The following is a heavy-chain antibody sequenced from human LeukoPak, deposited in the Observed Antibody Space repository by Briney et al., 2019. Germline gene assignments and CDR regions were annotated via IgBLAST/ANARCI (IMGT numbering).Heavy chain of an antibody. J-gene: IGHJ6*02. CDR1: GFTFSSYS. D-gene: IGHD5-12*01. V-gene: IGHV3-21*01. CDR3: ARDGMGGHDLPSGWYYYYGMDV. Sequence: PGGSLRLSCAASGFTFSSYSMNWVRQAPGKGLEWVSSISSSSSYIYHADSVKGRFTISRDNAKNSLYLQMDSLRAEDTAVYYCARDGMGGHDLPSGWYYYYGMDVWGQGTTVTVSS. CDR2: ISSSSSYI.